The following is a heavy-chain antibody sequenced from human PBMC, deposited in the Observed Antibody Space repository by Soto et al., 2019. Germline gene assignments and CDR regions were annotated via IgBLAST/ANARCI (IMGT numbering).Heavy chain of an antibody. CDR3: AKADYGDYGFDY. D-gene: IGHD4-17*01. Sequence: EVQLLESGGGLVQPGGSLRLSCAASGITFSSYAMSWVRQAPGKGLEWVTGIRDSGGSTYYADSVKGRFTISRDNSQNTLYLQMNSLRAEDTAVYYCAKADYGDYGFDYWGQGTLVTVSS. CDR1: GITFSSYA. V-gene: IGHV3-23*01. J-gene: IGHJ4*02. CDR2: IRDSGGST.